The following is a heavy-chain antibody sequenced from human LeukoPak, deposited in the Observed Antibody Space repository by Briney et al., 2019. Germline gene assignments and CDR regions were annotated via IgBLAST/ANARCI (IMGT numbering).Heavy chain of an antibody. J-gene: IGHJ6*02. V-gene: IGHV3-23*01. CDR2: IGSRDPGT. CDR1: GFSLSGYA. CDR3: GRKDLKTPMVLLDF. Sequence: GGSLRLSRVASGFSLSGYAMSWVRQAPGKGLEWVSHIGSRDPGTFYADSVKGRFTISRDKSENTLYLQMNRLRDEDTAVYYCGRKDLKTPMVLLDFWGQGTTVIVSS. D-gene: IGHD5-18*01.